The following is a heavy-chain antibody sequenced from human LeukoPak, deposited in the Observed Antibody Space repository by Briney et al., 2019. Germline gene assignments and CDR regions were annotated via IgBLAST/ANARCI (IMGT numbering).Heavy chain of an antibody. D-gene: IGHD3-10*01. CDR2: INRSGDT. Sequence: SETLSLTCAVYGGSFSGYYGSWIRQPPGKGLEWIGEINRSGDTHYNPSLKSRVTISVDTSKNQFSLKLSSVTAADAAVYYCARGYGSGSYYGHWGQGTLVTVSS. J-gene: IGHJ4*02. CDR1: GGSFSGYY. V-gene: IGHV4-34*01. CDR3: ARGYGSGSYYGH.